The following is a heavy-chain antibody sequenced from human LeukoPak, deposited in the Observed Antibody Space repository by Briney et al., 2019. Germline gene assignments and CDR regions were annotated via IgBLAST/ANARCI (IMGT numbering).Heavy chain of an antibody. CDR2: ISGSGGST. CDR1: GFTFSGYA. D-gene: IGHD6-19*01. V-gene: IGHV3-23*01. J-gene: IGHJ4*02. Sequence: GGPLRLSGVASGFTFSGYAMSWVRQAPGKGLEGFSGISGSGGSTYYADSVKGRFTISRDNSKNTLFLQMNSLRAEDTAVYYCAKETYSSGWYPYFDYWGQGTLVTVSS. CDR3: AKETYSSGWYPYFDY.